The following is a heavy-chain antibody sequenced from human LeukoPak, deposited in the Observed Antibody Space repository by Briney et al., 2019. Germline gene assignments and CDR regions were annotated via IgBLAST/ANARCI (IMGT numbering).Heavy chain of an antibody. D-gene: IGHD2-2*01. Sequence: GGSLRLSCTASGFAFDEHGMSSVRHVPGKGLEWVSGINWSGGSTGYADPLRGRFTISRDNAKNSLYLQMDSLRAEDTALYYCARAPITSPFYFDCWGQGTLVTVSS. V-gene: IGHV3-20*04. CDR1: GFAFDEHG. J-gene: IGHJ4*02. CDR2: INWSGGST. CDR3: ARAPITSPFYFDC.